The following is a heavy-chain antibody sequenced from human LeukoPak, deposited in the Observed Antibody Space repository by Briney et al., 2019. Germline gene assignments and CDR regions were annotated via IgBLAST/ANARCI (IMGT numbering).Heavy chain of an antibody. CDR3: ATGRTDIVVVPATLRNYYFDY. V-gene: IGHV1-18*01. CDR2: ISAYNGNT. D-gene: IGHD2-2*01. J-gene: IGHJ4*02. CDR1: GYTFTSHG. Sequence: EASVKVSCKASGYTFTSHGISWVRQAPGQGLEWMGWISAYNGNTNYAQKLQGRVTMTTDTSTSTAYMELSSLRSEDTAVYYCATGRTDIVVVPATLRNYYFDYWGQGTLVTVSS.